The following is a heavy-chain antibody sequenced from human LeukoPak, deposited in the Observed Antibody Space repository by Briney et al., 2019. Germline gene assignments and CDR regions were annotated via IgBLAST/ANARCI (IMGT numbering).Heavy chain of an antibody. CDR2: ISSSGSTI. Sequence: GGSLRLSRAASGFAFSSYEMNWVDQAPGKGREWVSYISSSGSTIYYADSVKGRFTISRDNAKNSLYLQMNSLRAEDTAVYYCARSPDYYDSSEDYWGQGTLVTVSS. J-gene: IGHJ4*02. D-gene: IGHD3-22*01. V-gene: IGHV3-48*03. CDR3: ARSPDYYDSSEDY. CDR1: GFAFSSYE.